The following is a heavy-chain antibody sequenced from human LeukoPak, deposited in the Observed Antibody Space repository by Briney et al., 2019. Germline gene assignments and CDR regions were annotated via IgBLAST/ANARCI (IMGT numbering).Heavy chain of an antibody. V-gene: IGHV4-39*01. CDR3: ARRRSRWYFDL. J-gene: IGHJ2*01. Sequence: SETLSLTCAVSGASISSSIRYWGWIRQPPGKGLEWIGSIYHSGSTYYNPSLKSRVTISVDTSKNQFSLKLSSVTAADTAVYYCARRRSRWYFDLWGRGTLVTVSS. CDR2: IYHSGST. D-gene: IGHD6-13*01. CDR1: GASISSSIRY.